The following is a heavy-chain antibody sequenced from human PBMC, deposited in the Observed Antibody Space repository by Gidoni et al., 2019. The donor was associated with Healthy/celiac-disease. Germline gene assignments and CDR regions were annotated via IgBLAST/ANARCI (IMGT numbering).Heavy chain of an antibody. CDR3: ARASMVRGVIIRGGAFDI. CDR1: GGTFSSYA. J-gene: IGHJ3*02. V-gene: IGHV1-69*01. Sequence: QVQLVQSGAEVKKPGSSVKVSCKASGGTFSSYAISWVRQAPGQGLEWMGGIIPIFGTANYAQKFQGRVTITADESTSTAYMELSSLRSEDTAVYYCARASMVRGVIIRGGAFDIWGQGTMVTVSS. D-gene: IGHD3-10*01. CDR2: IIPIFGTA.